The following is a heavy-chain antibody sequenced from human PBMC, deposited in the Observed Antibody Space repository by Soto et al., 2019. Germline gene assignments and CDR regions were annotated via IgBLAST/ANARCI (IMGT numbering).Heavy chain of an antibody. CDR2: ISRSSSYI. J-gene: IGHJ4*02. CDR3: AVVGIAVAGTTDY. Sequence: AGGSLRLSCAASGFTFSSYSMNWVRQAPGKGLEWVSSISRSSSYIYYADSVKGRFTISRDNAKNSLYLQMNSLRAEDTAVYYCAVVGIAVAGTTDYWGQGTLVTVSS. D-gene: IGHD6-19*01. V-gene: IGHV3-21*01. CDR1: GFTFSSYS.